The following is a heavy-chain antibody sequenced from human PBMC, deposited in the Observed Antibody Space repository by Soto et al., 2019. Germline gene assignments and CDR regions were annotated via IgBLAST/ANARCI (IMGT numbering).Heavy chain of an antibody. CDR2: IIPIFGTA. J-gene: IGHJ3*02. V-gene: IGHV1-69*13. Sequence: GASVKVSCKASGGTFSSYAISWVRQAPGQGLEWMGGIIPIFGTANYAQKFQGRVTITADESTSTAYMELRSLRSDDTAVYYCARDGEVILTHAFDIWGQGTMVTVSS. CDR1: GGTFSSYA. D-gene: IGHD7-27*01. CDR3: ARDGEVILTHAFDI.